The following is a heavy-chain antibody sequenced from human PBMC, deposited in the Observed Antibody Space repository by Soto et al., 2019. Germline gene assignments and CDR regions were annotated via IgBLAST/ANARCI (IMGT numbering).Heavy chain of an antibody. CDR3: ASKGGYYYYGMDV. Sequence: PGGSLRLSCAASGFTVSSNYMSWVRQAPGKGLEWVSVIYSGGSTYYADSVKGRYTISRDNSKNTLYLQMNSLRAEDTAVFYCASKGGYYYYGMDVWGQGTTVTVSS. J-gene: IGHJ6*02. D-gene: IGHD1-26*01. CDR1: GFTVSSNY. V-gene: IGHV3-66*01. CDR2: IYSGGST.